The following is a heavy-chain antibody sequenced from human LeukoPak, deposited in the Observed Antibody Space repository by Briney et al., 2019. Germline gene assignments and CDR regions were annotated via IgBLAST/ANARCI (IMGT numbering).Heavy chain of an antibody. CDR3: AREGDYDFWSGFFFPHWFDP. CDR2: ISYDGSNK. D-gene: IGHD3-3*01. Sequence: PGRSLRLSCAASGFTFSSYGMHWVRQAPGKGLEWVAVISYDGSNKYYADSVKGRFTISRDNSKNTLYLQMNSLRAEDTAVYYCAREGDYDFWSGFFFPHWFDPWGQGTLVTVSS. V-gene: IGHV3-30*03. CDR1: GFTFSSYG. J-gene: IGHJ5*02.